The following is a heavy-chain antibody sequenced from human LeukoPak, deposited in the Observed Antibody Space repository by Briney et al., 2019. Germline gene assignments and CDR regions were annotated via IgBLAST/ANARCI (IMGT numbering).Heavy chain of an antibody. V-gene: IGHV3-23*01. J-gene: IGHJ5*02. CDR1: GFTFSDYV. CDR2: ISSGAGST. CDR3: ARMGGGAVPFP. Sequence: GGSLRLSCAASGFTFSDYVMSWVRQAPGKGLEWVSSISSGAGSTYYADSVKGRVTISRNNSKDTLYLQMNSLRAEDTAIYYCARMGGGAVPFPWGQGTLVTVSS. D-gene: IGHD2-8*01.